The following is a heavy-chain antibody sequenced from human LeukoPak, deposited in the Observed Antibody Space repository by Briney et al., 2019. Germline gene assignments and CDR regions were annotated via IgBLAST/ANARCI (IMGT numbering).Heavy chain of an antibody. J-gene: IGHJ3*02. CDR3: AKEQPSAILTHALDI. CDR1: GFIFNNYA. D-gene: IGHD2-2*02. Sequence: GGSLRLSCAASGFIFNNYAMSWVRQAPGKGLEWVSAISGNGINTYYADSMKGRFTISRDNSKNTLYLQMHSLRAEDTAVYYCAKEQPSAILTHALDIWGQGTMVTVSS. CDR2: ISGNGINT. V-gene: IGHV3-23*01.